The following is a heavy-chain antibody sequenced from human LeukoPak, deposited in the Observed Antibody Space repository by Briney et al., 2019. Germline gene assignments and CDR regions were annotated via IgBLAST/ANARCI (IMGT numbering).Heavy chain of an antibody. CDR2: IGGSDGST. V-gene: IGHV3-23*01. J-gene: IGHJ4*02. CDR3: AKRDSSGSYPYYFDY. CDR1: GFTFSTHA. D-gene: IGHD3-22*01. Sequence: GGSLRLSCVASGFTFSTHAMSWVHLAPGKGLEWVSAIGGSDGSTYYADSVKGRFTISRDNSKDTLYLQMNSLRAEDTAVYYCAKRDSSGSYPYYFDYWGQGTLVTVSS.